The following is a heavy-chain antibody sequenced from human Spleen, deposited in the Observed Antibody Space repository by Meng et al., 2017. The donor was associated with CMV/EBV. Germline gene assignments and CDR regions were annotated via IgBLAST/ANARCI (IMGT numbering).Heavy chain of an antibody. CDR3: ARDANVLRFLDLGSGDAFDI. Sequence: GESLKISCVASGFNFSPYSMNWVRQAPGKGLEWVSSISSSSSYIYYADSVKGRFTISRDNAKNSLYLQMNSLRAEDTAVYYCARDANVLRFLDLGSGDAFDIWGQGTMVTVSS. V-gene: IGHV3-21*01. CDR1: GFNFSPYS. CDR2: ISSSSSYI. J-gene: IGHJ3*02. D-gene: IGHD3-3*01.